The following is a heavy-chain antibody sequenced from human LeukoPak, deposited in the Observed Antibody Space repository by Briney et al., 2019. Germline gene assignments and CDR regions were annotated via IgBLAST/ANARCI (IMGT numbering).Heavy chain of an antibody. Sequence: ASVKVSCKASGYTFTDYYIHWVRQAPGQGLEWMGWINPNSGGTNYAQKFQGRVTMTRDTSISTAYMEPSRLRSDDTAVYYCARDLGYCTGGSCHGPYYYYYGMDVWGQGTTVTVSS. CDR1: GYTFTDYY. J-gene: IGHJ6*02. V-gene: IGHV1-2*02. CDR3: ARDLGYCTGGSCHGPYYYYYGMDV. CDR2: INPNSGGT. D-gene: IGHD2-15*01.